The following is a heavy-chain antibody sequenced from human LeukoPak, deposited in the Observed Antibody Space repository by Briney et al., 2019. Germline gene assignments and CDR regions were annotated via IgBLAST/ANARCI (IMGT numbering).Heavy chain of an antibody. J-gene: IGHJ4*02. D-gene: IGHD3-10*01. Sequence: PGGSLRLSCAASGFTFTSYAMSWVRQAPGKGLEWVSTITDSGGSTYYADSVKGRFTISRDNSKNTLYLQMNSLRAEDTAVYYCAKDRGAQLWFGDYWGQGALVTVSS. CDR2: ITDSGGST. CDR3: AKDRGAQLWFGDY. V-gene: IGHV3-23*01. CDR1: GFTFTSYA.